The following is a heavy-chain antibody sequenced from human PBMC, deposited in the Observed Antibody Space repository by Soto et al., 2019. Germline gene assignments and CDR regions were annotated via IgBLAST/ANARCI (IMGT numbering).Heavy chain of an antibody. J-gene: IGHJ4*02. CDR1: GFSLSTSGVG. V-gene: IGHV2-5*01. CDR3: VHSFMYSSSSHKFDY. D-gene: IGHD6-6*01. Sequence: QITLKESGPPLVKPTQTLTLTCTLSGFSLSTSGVGVDWIRQPPGKPMGWLAVVYWNADERNRPYLRSRLSITKDTSKTQAVLTMPNVDPVDTATNYRVHSFMYSSSSHKFDYWGQGSLVTVSS. CDR2: VYWNADE.